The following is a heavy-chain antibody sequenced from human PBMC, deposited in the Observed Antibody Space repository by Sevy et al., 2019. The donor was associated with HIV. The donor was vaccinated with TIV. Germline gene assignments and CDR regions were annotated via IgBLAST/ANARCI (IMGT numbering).Heavy chain of an antibody. V-gene: IGHV3-7*01. CDR1: GFTFSSYW. J-gene: IGHJ4*02. D-gene: IGHD5-18*01. CDR3: VREGVGGYSYSLDW. Sequence: GGSLRLSCAASGFTFSSYWMSWVRQAPGKGLEWVATMKEDGSERNYVDSVKGRFTISRDNAKNSLYLQMNSLRAEDTAVYYCVREGVGGYSYSLDWWGQGTLVTVSS. CDR2: MKEDGSER.